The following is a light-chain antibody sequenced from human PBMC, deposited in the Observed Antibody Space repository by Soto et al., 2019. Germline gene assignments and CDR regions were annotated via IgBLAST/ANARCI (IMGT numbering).Light chain of an antibody. Sequence: DIQMTQSPSTLSASVGDRVTITSRASQSISSWLAWYQQKPGKAPKVLIYDASSLQSGVPSRFSGSGSGTEFTLTISSLQPDDFATYYCQQYNGYSRTFGQGTVVEVK. CDR1: QSISSW. CDR2: DAS. J-gene: IGKJ1*01. V-gene: IGKV1-5*01. CDR3: QQYNGYSRT.